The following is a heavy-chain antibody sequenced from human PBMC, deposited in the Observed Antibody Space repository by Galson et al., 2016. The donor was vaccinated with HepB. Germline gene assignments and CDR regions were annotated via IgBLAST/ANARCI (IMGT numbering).Heavy chain of an antibody. CDR2: IHPSGGP. Sequence: ETLSLTCAVSNGSITSAHWWTWVRQSPGKGLEWIGEIHPSGGPKYKPSLNSRVTMSVVKSKNQFSLRLTSVTAADSAMYYCARPSRLHDTFDIWGQGTMVTVSS. D-gene: IGHD1-1*01. CDR1: NGSITSAHW. J-gene: IGHJ3*02. CDR3: ARPSRLHDTFDI. V-gene: IGHV4-4*02.